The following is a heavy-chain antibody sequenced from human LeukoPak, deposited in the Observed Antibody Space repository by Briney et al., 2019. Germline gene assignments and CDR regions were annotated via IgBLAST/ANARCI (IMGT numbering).Heavy chain of an antibody. CDR3: ARGVGSYSSDTHY. D-gene: IGHD5-18*01. V-gene: IGHV4-34*01. Sequence: SETLSLTCTVSGDSISNFYWNWIRQPPGKGLEWIGEINHSGSTNYDPSLKSRVTISVDTSKNQFSLKLSSVTAADTAVYYCARGVGSYSSDTHYWGQGTLVTVSS. CDR2: INHSGST. J-gene: IGHJ4*02. CDR1: GDSISNFY.